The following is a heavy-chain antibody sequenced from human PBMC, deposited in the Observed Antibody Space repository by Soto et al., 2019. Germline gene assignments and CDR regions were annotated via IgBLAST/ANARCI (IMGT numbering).Heavy chain of an antibody. CDR3: ARSRYCSGGSCYTGYYYYYYGMDV. J-gene: IGHJ6*02. CDR2: INPSGGST. V-gene: IGHV1-46*01. D-gene: IGHD2-15*01. CDR1: GYTFTSYY. Sequence: QVQLVQSGAEVKKPGASVKVSCKASGYTFTSYYMHWVRQAPGQGLEWMGIINPSGGSTSYAQKFQGRVNMTRDTSTSTVYMELSSLRSEDTAVYYCARSRYCSGGSCYTGYYYYYYGMDVWGQGTTVTVSS.